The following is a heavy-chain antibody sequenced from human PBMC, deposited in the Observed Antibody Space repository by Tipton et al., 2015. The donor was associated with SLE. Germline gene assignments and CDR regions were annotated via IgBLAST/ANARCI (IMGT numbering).Heavy chain of an antibody. J-gene: IGHJ4*02. CDR1: GGSISSYY. Sequence: TLSLTCTVSGGSISSYYWSWIRQPPGKGLEWIGYIYYSGSTNYNPSLKSRVIISVGTSKNQFSLKLTSVTAADTAVYYCARHMITGGEFDYWGQGSLGTVSS. V-gene: IGHV4-59*08. D-gene: IGHD3-16*01. CDR2: IYYSGST. CDR3: ARHMITGGEFDY.